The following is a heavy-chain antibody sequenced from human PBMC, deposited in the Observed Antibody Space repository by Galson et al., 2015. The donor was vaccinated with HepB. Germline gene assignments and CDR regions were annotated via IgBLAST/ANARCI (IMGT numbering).Heavy chain of an antibody. Sequence: SVKVSCKASGYTFSSYGITWVRQAPGQGLEWMGWISTHTGNTNYAQNLQGRVIMTRDTSTSTGYMELRSLRSDDTAVYYCARDVSPSSGWGLDYWGQGTLVTVSS. V-gene: IGHV1-18*04. CDR3: ARDVSPSSGWGLDY. J-gene: IGHJ4*02. D-gene: IGHD6-19*01. CDR2: ISTHTGNT. CDR1: GYTFSSYG.